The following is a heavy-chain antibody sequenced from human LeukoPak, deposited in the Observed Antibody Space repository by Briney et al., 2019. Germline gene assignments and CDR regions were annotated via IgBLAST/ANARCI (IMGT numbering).Heavy chain of an antibody. CDR2: INPNSGGT. V-gene: IGHV1-2*02. D-gene: IGHD3-10*01. CDR1: GYTFTGYY. CDR3: ARGGLILKKSSGLGY. J-gene: IGHJ4*02. Sequence: ASVKVSCKASGYTFTGYYIHWVRQAPGQGLEWMGWINPNSGGTNFAQSFQGRVTLTRDTSISTAYMELSRLRSDDTAVYYCARGGLILKKSSGLGYWGQGTLVTVSS.